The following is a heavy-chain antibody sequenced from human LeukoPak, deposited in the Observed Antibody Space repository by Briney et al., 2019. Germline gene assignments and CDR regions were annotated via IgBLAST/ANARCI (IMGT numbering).Heavy chain of an antibody. CDR1: GGSISSYY. V-gene: IGHV4-59*01. D-gene: IGHD2-2*02. J-gene: IGHJ3*02. CDR2: IYYSGST. Sequence: SETLSLTCTVSGGSISSYYWSWIRQPPGKGLEWIGYIYYSGSTNYNPSLKSRVTISIDTSKNQFSLKLSSVTAADTAVYYCARDSGDCSSTSCHTNDAFDIWGQGTMVTVSS. CDR3: ARDSGDCSSTSCHTNDAFDI.